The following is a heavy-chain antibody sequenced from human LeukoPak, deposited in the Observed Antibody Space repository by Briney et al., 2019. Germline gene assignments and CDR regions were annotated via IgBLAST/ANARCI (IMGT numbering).Heavy chain of an antibody. D-gene: IGHD3-10*01. CDR1: GFTFSDYY. CDR2: ISSSGSTI. Sequence: PGGSLRLSCAASGFTFSDYYMSWIRQAPGKGLEWVSYISSSGSTIYYADSVKGRFTISRDNSKSILYLQMNSLRAEDTAVYYCAKGEATPYYYGSGSYFYFDDWGQGTLVTVSS. CDR3: AKGEATPYYYGSGSYFYFDD. J-gene: IGHJ4*02. V-gene: IGHV3-11*01.